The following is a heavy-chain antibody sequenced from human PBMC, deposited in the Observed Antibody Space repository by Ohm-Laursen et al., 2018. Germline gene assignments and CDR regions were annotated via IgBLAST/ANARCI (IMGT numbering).Heavy chain of an antibody. CDR3: AEDYHMDV. CDR2: ISYSGST. CDR1: GGSITSSPYY. J-gene: IGHJ6*02. V-gene: IGHV4-39*01. Sequence: PSDTLSLTCTVSGGSITSSPYYWGWIRQPPGKGLEWIGSISYSGSTYYSPSLKSRVTISVDTSKNHFSLKLSSVTAADTAVYFCAEDYHMDVWGQGTTVTVSS.